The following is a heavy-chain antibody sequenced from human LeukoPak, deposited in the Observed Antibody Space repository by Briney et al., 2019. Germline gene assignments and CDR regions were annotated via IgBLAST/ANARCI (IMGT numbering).Heavy chain of an antibody. J-gene: IGHJ4*02. CDR3: ARDALSGSYLFDY. Sequence: ASVKVSCKASGYTFTGYYKHWVRQAPGQGLEWMGWINPNSGGTNYAQKFQGRVTMTRDTSISTAYMELSRLRSDDTAVYYCARDALSGSYLFDYWGQGTLVTVSS. V-gene: IGHV1-2*02. CDR1: GYTFTGYY. D-gene: IGHD1-26*01. CDR2: INPNSGGT.